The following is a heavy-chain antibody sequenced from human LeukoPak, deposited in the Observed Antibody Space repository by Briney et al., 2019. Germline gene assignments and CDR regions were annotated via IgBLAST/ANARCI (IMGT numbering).Heavy chain of an antibody. V-gene: IGHV4-4*07. CDR1: GGSISSYY. D-gene: IGHD2-2*02. Sequence: TASETLSLTCTVSGGSISSYYWSWIRQPAGKGLEWIGRIYTSGSTNYNPSLKSRVTMSVDTSKNQFSLKLSSVTAADTAVYCCARTAPAIPQVYFDYWGQGTLVTVSS. J-gene: IGHJ4*02. CDR2: IYTSGST. CDR3: ARTAPAIPQVYFDY.